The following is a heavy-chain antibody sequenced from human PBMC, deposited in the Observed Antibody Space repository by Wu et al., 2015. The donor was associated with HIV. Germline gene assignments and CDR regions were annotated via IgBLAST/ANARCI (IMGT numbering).Heavy chain of an antibody. J-gene: IGHJ4*02. D-gene: IGHD6-13*01. CDR3: ARDFSTLGYSSSWNNYFDY. V-gene: IGHV1-69*18. Sequence: QVQLVQSGAEVKKPGASVKVSCKASGGTFSSYAISWVRQAPGQGLEWMGRIIPIFGTANYAQKFQGRVTITADESTSTAYMELSSLRSEDTAVYYCARDFSTLGYSSSWNNYFDYWGQGTLVTVSS. CDR2: IIPIFGTA. CDR1: GGTFSSYA.